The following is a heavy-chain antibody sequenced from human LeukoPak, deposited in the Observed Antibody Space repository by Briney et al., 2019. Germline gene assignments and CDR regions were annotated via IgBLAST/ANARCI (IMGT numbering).Heavy chain of an antibody. J-gene: IGHJ3*02. CDR2: LNPSNGRT. CDR1: GDTFSSYY. CDR3: ARSRKLGGDSFSDAFDI. V-gene: IGHV1-46*01. D-gene: IGHD2-21*02. Sequence: EASVKVSCKTSGDTFSSYYIHWVLQAPGQGLEWMGILNPSNGRTSYAQNLQGRVTMTRDTSTTTVYMELSSLRSEDTAIYYCARSRKLGGDSFSDAFDIWGQGTMVIVSS.